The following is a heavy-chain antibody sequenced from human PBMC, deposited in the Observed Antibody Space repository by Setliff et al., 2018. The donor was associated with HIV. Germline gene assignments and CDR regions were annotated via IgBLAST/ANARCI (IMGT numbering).Heavy chain of an antibody. CDR2: IYYSGST. Sequence: PSETLSLTCTVSGGSISSGGYYWSWIRQHPGKGLEWIGYIYYSGSTYYNPSLKSRVTISVDTSRNQFSLKLNSVTAADTAVYYCVGDETTVTFGYWGQGTLVTVSS. V-gene: IGHV4-31*03. CDR3: VGDETTVTFGY. CDR1: GGSISSGGYY. D-gene: IGHD4-17*01. J-gene: IGHJ4*02.